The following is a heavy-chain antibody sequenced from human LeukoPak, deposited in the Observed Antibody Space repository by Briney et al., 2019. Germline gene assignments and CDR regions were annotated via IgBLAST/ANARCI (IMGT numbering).Heavy chain of an antibody. V-gene: IGHV1-2*02. CDR3: ARVRRLMQTFDV. CDR1: GYMFTSYY. CDR2: INPNNGDT. J-gene: IGHJ3*01. Sequence: GASVKVSCKASGYMFTSYYIHWVRQAPGQGPEWMGWINPNNGDTNYAPKFRGRVSMTRDESGNTAYMELSGLTSDDTAVFYCARVRRLMQTFDVWGQGTMVTVSS. D-gene: IGHD4/OR15-4a*01.